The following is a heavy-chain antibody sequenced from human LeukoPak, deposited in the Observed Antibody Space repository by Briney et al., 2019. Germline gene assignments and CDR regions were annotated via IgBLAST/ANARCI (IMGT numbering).Heavy chain of an antibody. Sequence: SETLSPTCSVSGGSISGHYWNWIRQPPGKGLEWIGYIYYTGTTNYNPSLKSRVAISVDTSKNQFSLKLNSVTAADTAVYYCARHYGPWGQGTLVTVSS. CDR3: ARHYGP. CDR2: IYYTGTT. D-gene: IGHD3-10*01. CDR1: GGSISGHY. V-gene: IGHV4-59*08. J-gene: IGHJ5*02.